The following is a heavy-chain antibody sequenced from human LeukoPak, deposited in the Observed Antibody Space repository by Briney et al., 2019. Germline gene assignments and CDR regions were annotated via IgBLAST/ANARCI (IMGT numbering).Heavy chain of an antibody. CDR2: IKQDGSEK. J-gene: IGHJ4*02. Sequence: QPGGSLRLSCAASGFTFSSYWMSWVCQAPGKGLEWVANIKQDGSEKYYVDSVKGRFTISRDNAKNSLYLQMNSLRAEDTAVYYCARDSSLGVTDYWGQGTLVTVSS. CDR3: ARDSSLGVTDY. CDR1: GFTFSSYW. D-gene: IGHD3-10*01. V-gene: IGHV3-7*01.